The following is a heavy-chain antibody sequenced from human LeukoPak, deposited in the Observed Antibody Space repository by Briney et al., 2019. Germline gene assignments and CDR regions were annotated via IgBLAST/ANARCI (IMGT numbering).Heavy chain of an antibody. Sequence: ASVKVSCKASGSTFSGYYMHWVRQAPGQGVEWMGWINPNSGGTSYAQKFQGRVTLKRDPSIRTAYMELSRLRSEGSAVYYRATPGTVRGMDVWGQGTTVTVSS. CDR1: GSTFSGYY. CDR2: INPNSGGT. J-gene: IGHJ6*02. D-gene: IGHD3-10*01. CDR3: ATPGTVRGMDV. V-gene: IGHV1-2*02.